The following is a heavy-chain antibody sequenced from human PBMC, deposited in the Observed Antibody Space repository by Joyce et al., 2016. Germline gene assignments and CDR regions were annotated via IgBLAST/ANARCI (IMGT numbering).Heavy chain of an antibody. CDR1: GDSFDNYW. CDR2: ILRGDSDC. Sequence: EVLLVQSGTEVKNSGESLKISCKVSGDSFDNYWIDWVRKMPGRGLERMGIILRGDSDCRYSPSFQGQVTISADRSTGTAYLQWTSLQASDTAIYYCASGTEWLFHYWGQGALINVSS. J-gene: IGHJ4*02. D-gene: IGHD3-3*01. V-gene: IGHV5-51*01. CDR3: ASGTEWLFHY.